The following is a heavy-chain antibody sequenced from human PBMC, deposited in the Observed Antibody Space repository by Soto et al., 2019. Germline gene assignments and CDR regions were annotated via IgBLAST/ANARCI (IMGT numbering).Heavy chain of an antibody. CDR2: ISWNSGSI. Sequence: SLRLSCAASVFTFDDYAMHWVRQAPGKGLEWVSGISWNSGSIGYADSVKGRFTISRDNAKNSLYLQMNSLRAEDTAVYYCAKDAGIAVAGVWFDPWGQGTLVTVSS. J-gene: IGHJ5*02. CDR1: VFTFDDYA. CDR3: AKDAGIAVAGVWFDP. D-gene: IGHD6-19*01. V-gene: IGHV3-9*01.